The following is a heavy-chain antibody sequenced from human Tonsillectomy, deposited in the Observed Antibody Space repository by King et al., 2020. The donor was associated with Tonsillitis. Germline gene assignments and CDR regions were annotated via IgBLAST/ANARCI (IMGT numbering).Heavy chain of an antibody. CDR1: GFSLANPRMG. CDR3: ARIQGVHEYDKSGVMDV. CDR2: IFSNDEK. V-gene: IGHV2-26*01. J-gene: IGHJ6*02. Sequence: VTLKESGPVLVKPTETLTLTCIVSGFSLANPRMGVSWIRQPPGKALEWLAHIFSNDEKSYTTSLKSRLTISKDTSKSQVVLTMTNMDPVDTATYYCARIQGVHEYDKSGVMDVWGQGTSVTVSS. D-gene: IGHD3-22*01.